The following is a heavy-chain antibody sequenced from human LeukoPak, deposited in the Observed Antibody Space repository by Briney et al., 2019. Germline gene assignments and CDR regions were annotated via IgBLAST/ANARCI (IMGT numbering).Heavy chain of an antibody. CDR1: GSSISSYY. V-gene: IGHV4-4*07. CDR3: ATGDSAFDI. J-gene: IGHJ3*02. Sequence: SETLSLTCTVSGSSISSYYWSWIRQPAGKGLEWIGRVYSSGNTNYNPSLKSRVTMSVDTSKNQFSLKLTSVTAADTAVYYCATGDSAFDIWGQGTMVTVSS. D-gene: IGHD7-27*01. CDR2: VYSSGNT.